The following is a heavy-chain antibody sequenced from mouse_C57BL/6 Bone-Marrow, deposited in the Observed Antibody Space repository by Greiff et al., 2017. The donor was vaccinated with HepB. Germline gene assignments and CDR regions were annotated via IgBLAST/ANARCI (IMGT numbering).Heavy chain of an antibody. D-gene: IGHD2-4*01. V-gene: IGHV1-81*01. J-gene: IGHJ3*01. CDR3: ALIYYDYDGAY. Sequence: QVQLQQSGAELARPGASVKLSCKASGYTFTSYGISWVKQSTGQGLEWIGEIYPRSGNTYYNEKFKGKATLTADKSSSTAYMELRSLTSEDSAVYFCALIYYDYDGAYWGQGTLVTVSA. CDR2: IYPRSGNT. CDR1: GYTFTSYG.